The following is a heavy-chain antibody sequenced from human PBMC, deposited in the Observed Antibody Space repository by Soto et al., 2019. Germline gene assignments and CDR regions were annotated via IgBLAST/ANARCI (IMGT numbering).Heavy chain of an antibody. CDR3: ATAYSSPTKLDY. V-gene: IGHV1-24*01. D-gene: IGHD6-13*01. Sequence: ASVKVSCKVSGYTLTELSMHWVRQAPGKGLEWMGGFDPEDGETIYAQKFQGRVTMAEDTSTDTAYMELSSLRSEDTAVYYCATAYSSPTKLDYWGQGTLVTVSS. J-gene: IGHJ4*02. CDR2: FDPEDGET. CDR1: GYTLTELS.